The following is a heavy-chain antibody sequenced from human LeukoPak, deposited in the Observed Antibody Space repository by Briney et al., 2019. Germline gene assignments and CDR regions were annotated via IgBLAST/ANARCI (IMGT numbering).Heavy chain of an antibody. J-gene: IGHJ4*02. CDR1: GGSISSHH. D-gene: IGHD3-10*01. CDR2: IYHSGSS. Sequence: PSETLSLTCTVSGGSISSHHWSWIRQPPGKGLEWIGYIYHSGSSNYNPSLKSRVTISVDTSKNQFSLKLSSVTAADTAVYYCARHVCESSEYFDYYGSGSCLLDYWGQGTLVTVSS. CDR3: ARHVCESSEYFDYYGSGSCLLDY. V-gene: IGHV4-59*08.